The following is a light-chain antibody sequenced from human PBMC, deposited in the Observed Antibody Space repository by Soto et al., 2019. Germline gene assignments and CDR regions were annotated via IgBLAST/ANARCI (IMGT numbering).Light chain of an antibody. J-gene: IGKJ5*01. CDR3: QQRSNWPIT. CDR1: QSVSSY. CDR2: DAS. Sequence: EIVLTQSPATLSLSPGERATLSCRASQSVSSYLAWYQQKPGQAPRLLIYDASNRATGIPARFSGSGSGTDFTVTIKSREPEHFAVYYWQQRSNWPITFGQGTRLEIK. V-gene: IGKV3-11*01.